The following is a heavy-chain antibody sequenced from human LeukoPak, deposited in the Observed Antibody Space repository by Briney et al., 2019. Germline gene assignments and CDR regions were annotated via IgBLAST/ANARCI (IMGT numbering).Heavy chain of an antibody. D-gene: IGHD6-13*01. CDR1: GGSISSYY. CDR2: IYTSGST. CDR3: ARGIAAAGTSWFDP. J-gene: IGHJ5*02. Sequence: PSETLSLTCTVSGGSISSYYWSWIRQPAGKGLEWIGRIYTSGSTNYNPSLKSRVTISVDRSKSQFSLKLSSVTAADTAVYYCARGIAAAGTSWFDPWGQGTLVTVSS. V-gene: IGHV4-4*07.